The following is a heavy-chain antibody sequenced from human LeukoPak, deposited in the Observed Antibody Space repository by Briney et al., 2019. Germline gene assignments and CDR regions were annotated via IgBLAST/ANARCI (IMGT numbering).Heavy chain of an antibody. CDR3: ARAGGYDAEYFDY. Sequence: PGRSLRLSCAASGFTFSSYAMHWVRQAPGKGLEWVAVISYDGSNKYYADSVKGRFTISRDNSKNTLYLQMNSLRAEDTAVYYCARAGGYDAEYFDYWGQGTLVTVSS. D-gene: IGHD5-12*01. V-gene: IGHV3-30-3*01. CDR2: ISYDGSNK. J-gene: IGHJ4*02. CDR1: GFTFSSYA.